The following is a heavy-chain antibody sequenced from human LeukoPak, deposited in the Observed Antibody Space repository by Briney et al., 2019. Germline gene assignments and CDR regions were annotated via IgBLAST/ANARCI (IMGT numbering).Heavy chain of an antibody. CDR3: ARDRGGNSGWYFDL. CDR1: GFTVSSNY. D-gene: IGHD4-23*01. CDR2: IYSGGST. J-gene: IGHJ2*01. V-gene: IGHV3-53*04. Sequence: GGSLRLSCAASGFTVSSNYMSWVRQAPGKGLEWVSVIYSGGSTYYADSVKGRFTISRHNSKNTLYLQTNSLRAEDTAVYYCARDRGGNSGWYFDLWGRGTLVTVSS.